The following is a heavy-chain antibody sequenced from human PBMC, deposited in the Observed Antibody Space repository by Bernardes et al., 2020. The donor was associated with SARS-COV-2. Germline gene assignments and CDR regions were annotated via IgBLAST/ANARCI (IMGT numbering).Heavy chain of an antibody. CDR2: ISGSGGSP. Sequence: SLIRSCAASGFTFRSSAMSWVRQAPGPGLEWVSAISGSGGSPYYADSVKGRFTISRDNSKNTLYLQMNSLRAEDTAVYYCAKDQSSGRYGDAFDIWGQGTMVSGSS. D-gene: IGHD6-19*01. CDR3: AKDQSSGRYGDAFDI. J-gene: IGHJ3*02. CDR1: GFTFRSSA. V-gene: IGHV3-23*01.